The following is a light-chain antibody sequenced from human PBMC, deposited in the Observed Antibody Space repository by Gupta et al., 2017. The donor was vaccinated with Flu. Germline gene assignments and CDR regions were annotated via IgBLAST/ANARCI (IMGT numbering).Light chain of an antibody. V-gene: IGKV1-5*03. Sequence: STLSASVGDRVTITCRASQSINNWLAWYQQKPGKAPKLLIYKASTLESGVPSRFSGGGSGTEFTLTISCRQPDDFEVYYCQQYSSYSGYSFGQGTKVEIK. CDR3: QQYSSYSGYS. CDR2: KAS. CDR1: QSINNW. J-gene: IGKJ2*03.